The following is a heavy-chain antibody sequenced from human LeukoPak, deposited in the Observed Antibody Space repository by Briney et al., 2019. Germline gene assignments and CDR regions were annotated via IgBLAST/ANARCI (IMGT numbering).Heavy chain of an antibody. CDR2: ISGSGGST. V-gene: IGHV3-23*01. CDR1: GFTFSSYA. D-gene: IGHD2-8*01. J-gene: IGHJ4*02. Sequence: PGASLRLSCAASGFTFSSYAMSWVRQAPGKGLEWVSAISGSGGSTYYADSVKGRFTISRDNSKNTLYLQMNSLRAEDTAVYYCAKARPLYCTHGVCYFDYWGQGTLVTVSS. CDR3: AKARPLYCTHGVCYFDY.